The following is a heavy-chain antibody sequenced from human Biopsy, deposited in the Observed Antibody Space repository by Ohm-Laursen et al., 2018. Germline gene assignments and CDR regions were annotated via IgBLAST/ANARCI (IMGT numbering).Heavy chain of an antibody. D-gene: IGHD3-22*01. CDR1: GESFNGYY. CDR3: VRGVDYYDPYHYYALDV. CDR2: INHSGRT. Sequence: TLSLTCVVYGESFNGYYWSWIRQTPGKGLEWIGEINHSGRTNYNPSLKSRVTISVDTSKNQFSLKVRSVTAADTAVYYCVRGVDYYDPYHYYALDVWGQGTTVTVS. J-gene: IGHJ6*02. V-gene: IGHV4-34*01.